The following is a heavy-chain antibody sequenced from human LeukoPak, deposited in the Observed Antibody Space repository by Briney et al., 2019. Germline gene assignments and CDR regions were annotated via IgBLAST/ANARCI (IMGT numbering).Heavy chain of an antibody. Sequence: GRSLRLSCAASGFTFSSYAMHWVRQAPGKGLEWVAVISYDGSNKYYADSVKGRFTISRDNSKNTLYLQMNSLRAEDTAVYYCARDEEYAIWGQGTMVTVSS. D-gene: IGHD2-2*01. CDR3: ARDEEYAI. CDR2: ISYDGSNK. CDR1: GFTFSSYA. J-gene: IGHJ3*02. V-gene: IGHV3-30*14.